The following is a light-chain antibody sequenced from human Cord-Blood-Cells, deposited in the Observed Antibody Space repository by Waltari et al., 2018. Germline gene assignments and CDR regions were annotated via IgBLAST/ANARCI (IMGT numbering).Light chain of an antibody. CDR1: QSVSSY. V-gene: IGKV3-11*01. Sequence: EIVLTQSPATLSLSPGERATLSCRASQSVSSYLAWYEQKPGQAPRLLIYDASNRATGIPARFSGSGSGTEFTLTISSLEPEDFAVYYGQQRSNWPITFGQGTRLGIK. CDR3: QQRSNWPIT. CDR2: DAS. J-gene: IGKJ5*01.